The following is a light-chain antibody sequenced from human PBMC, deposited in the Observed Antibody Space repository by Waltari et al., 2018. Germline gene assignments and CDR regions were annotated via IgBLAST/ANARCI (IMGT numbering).Light chain of an antibody. V-gene: IGLV2-23*02. CDR2: EVI. CDR1: SSNVGFYNL. J-gene: IGLJ3*02. Sequence: QSALTQPASVSGSPGQSITISCTGTSSNVGFYNLVSWYQQHPDKAPKLLVYEVIERPSGFSSRFSGSKSGNTASLTISGLQAEDEADYYCCSYAGRNIWVLGGGTKVTVL. CDR3: CSYAGRNIWV.